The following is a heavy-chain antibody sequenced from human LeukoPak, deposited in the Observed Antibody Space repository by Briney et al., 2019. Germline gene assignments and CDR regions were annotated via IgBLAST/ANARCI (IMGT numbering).Heavy chain of an antibody. Sequence: GGSLRLSCAASGFTFSTYAMNWVRQTPGKGLEWVSGISGSGGSTYYADSMKGRFTISRDNSKNTLYLQMNSLRAEDTAIYYCAKGEATVTYGGFDYWGQGTLVTVSS. V-gene: IGHV3-23*01. CDR3: AKGEATVTYGGFDY. CDR2: ISGSGGST. CDR1: GFTFSTYA. J-gene: IGHJ4*02. D-gene: IGHD4-17*01.